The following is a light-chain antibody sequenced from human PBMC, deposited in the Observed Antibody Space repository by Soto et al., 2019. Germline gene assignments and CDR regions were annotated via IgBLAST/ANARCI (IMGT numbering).Light chain of an antibody. V-gene: IGLV2-14*03. CDR2: EVT. J-gene: IGLJ3*02. CDR1: SSDVGGYNL. CDR3: SSYIPRITDWA. Sequence: QSALTQRASVSGSPGQSITISCTGSSSDVGGYNLVSWYQQHPGEAPKLMIYEVTNRPSGVSNRFSGSKSGNTASLTISGLQAEDEADYYCSSYIPRITDWAFGGGTKVTVL.